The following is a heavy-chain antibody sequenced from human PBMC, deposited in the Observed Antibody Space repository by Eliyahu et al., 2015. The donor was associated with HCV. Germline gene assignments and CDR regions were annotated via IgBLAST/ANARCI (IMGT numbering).Heavy chain of an antibody. CDR1: GYSFTSYW. Sequence: EVQLVQSGAEVKKPGESLRISXKGSGYSFTSYWISWVRQMPGKGLEWMGRIDPSDSYTNYSPSFQGHVTISADKSISTAYLQWSSLKASDTAMYYCARYTPTHYYDSSGYYLDWGQGTMVTVSS. CDR3: ARYTPTHYYDSSGYYLD. D-gene: IGHD3-22*01. V-gene: IGHV5-10-1*03. CDR2: IDPSDSYT. J-gene: IGHJ3*01.